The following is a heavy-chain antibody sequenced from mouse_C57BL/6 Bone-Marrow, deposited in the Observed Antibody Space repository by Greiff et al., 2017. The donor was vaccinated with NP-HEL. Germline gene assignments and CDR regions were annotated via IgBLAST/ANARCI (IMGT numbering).Heavy chain of an antibody. V-gene: IGHV14-4*01. D-gene: IGHD2-1*01. CDR3: TPSTYGNAMDY. Sequence: VQLQQSGAELVRPGASVKLSCTASGFNIKDDYMHWVKQRPEQGLEWIGWIDPENGDTEYASEFQGKAPITADTSSNTAYLQLSSLTSEDTAVYYCTPSTYGNAMDYWGQGTSVTVSS. J-gene: IGHJ4*01. CDR2: IDPENGDT. CDR1: GFNIKDDY.